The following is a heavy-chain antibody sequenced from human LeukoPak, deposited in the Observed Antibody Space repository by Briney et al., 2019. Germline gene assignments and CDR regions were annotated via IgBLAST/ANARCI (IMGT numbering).Heavy chain of an antibody. CDR1: GFSFSSYW. V-gene: IGHV3-7*01. CDR2: IKEDGSKK. Sequence: PGGSLRLSRAASGFSFSSYWMNWVRRAPGKGLEWLASIKEDGSKKYYVDSVKGRFTISRDNAKNTLYLQMNSLRAEDTAVYYCARARFSSSSSDYWGQGTLVTVSS. CDR3: ARARFSSSSSDY. J-gene: IGHJ4*02. D-gene: IGHD6-6*01.